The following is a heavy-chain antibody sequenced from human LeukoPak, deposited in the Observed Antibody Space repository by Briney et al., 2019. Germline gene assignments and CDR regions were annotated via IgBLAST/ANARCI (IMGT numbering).Heavy chain of an antibody. CDR2: INSDGSST. CDR3: ARGGLLPL. V-gene: IGHV3-74*01. J-gene: IGHJ4*02. D-gene: IGHD2-15*01. CDR1: GFTFSSYW. Sequence: PGGSLRLSCAASGFTFSSYWMHWVRQAPGKGLVRVSRINSDGSSTSYADSVKGRFTISRDNAKNTLYLQMNSLRAEDTAVYYCARGGLLPLWGQGTLVTVSS.